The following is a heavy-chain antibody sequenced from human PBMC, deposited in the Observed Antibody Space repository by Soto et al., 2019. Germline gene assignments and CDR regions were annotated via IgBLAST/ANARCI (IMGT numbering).Heavy chain of an antibody. Sequence: GGSLRLSCAASGFTISSYWMHWVRQAPGKGLVWVSRINSDWSSTRYADSVQGRFTISRDKAKNTLYLQMNSLRAEDTAVCYCARETGPMDVWGKGTTVTVSS. CDR1: GFTISSYW. V-gene: IGHV3-74*01. CDR2: INSDWSST. CDR3: ARETGPMDV. J-gene: IGHJ6*03.